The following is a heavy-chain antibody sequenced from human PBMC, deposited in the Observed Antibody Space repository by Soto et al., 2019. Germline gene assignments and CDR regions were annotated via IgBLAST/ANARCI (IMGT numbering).Heavy chain of an antibody. CDR1: GFTLSNFA. CDR2: TSFDGKNT. CDR3: ARERAIAATGIFYS. J-gene: IGHJ5*01. V-gene: IGHV3-30*04. D-gene: IGHD6-13*01. Sequence: GGSLRLSCAASGFTLSNFAMHWVRQAPGKGLEWVAATSFDGKNTDYADSVKGRFTISRDNSKKTLFLQMNSLRPEDTAVYYCARERAIAATGIFYSWGQGTLVTVSS.